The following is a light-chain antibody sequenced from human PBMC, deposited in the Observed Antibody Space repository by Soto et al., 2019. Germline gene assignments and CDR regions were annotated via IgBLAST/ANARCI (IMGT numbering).Light chain of an antibody. J-gene: IGKJ1*01. Sequence: IVSTQSPATLSLSPGQRATLSCRASQSVSSYLAWYQQKPGQAPRLLIYDASNRATGIPARFSGSGSGTDFTLTISSLEPEDFAVYYCQQRSNWPWTFGQGTKVDI. CDR3: QQRSNWPWT. V-gene: IGKV3-11*01. CDR1: QSVSSY. CDR2: DAS.